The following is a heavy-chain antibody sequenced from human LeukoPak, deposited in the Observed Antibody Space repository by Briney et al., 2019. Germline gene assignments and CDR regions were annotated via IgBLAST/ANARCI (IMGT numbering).Heavy chain of an antibody. V-gene: IGHV3-33*01. J-gene: IGHJ4*02. CDR3: AREGGYNWNYFGFDY. D-gene: IGHD1-7*01. CDR1: GFTFSSYG. Sequence: GRSLRLSCAASGFTFSSYGMHWVRQAPGKGLEWVAVIWYDGSNKYYADSVKGRFTISRDNSKNTLYLQVNSLRAEDTAVYYCAREGGYNWNYFGFDYWGQGTLVTVSS. CDR2: IWYDGSNK.